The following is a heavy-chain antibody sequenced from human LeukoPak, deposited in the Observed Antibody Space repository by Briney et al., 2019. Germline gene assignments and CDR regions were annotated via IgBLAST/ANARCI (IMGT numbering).Heavy chain of an antibody. J-gene: IGHJ3*02. V-gene: IGHV4-4*08. CDR2: FFNGGST. CDR1: GGSINSYY. D-gene: IGHD3-22*01. CDR3: ADSSGYLGDDVFDS. Sequence: SETLSLTCTVSGGSINSYYWGWIRQPPGKGLEFIGYFFNGGSTNYNPSLKSRVTISVDTSKKQFSLNLTSVTAADTAVYFCADSSGYLGDDVFDSWGQGTMVTVSS.